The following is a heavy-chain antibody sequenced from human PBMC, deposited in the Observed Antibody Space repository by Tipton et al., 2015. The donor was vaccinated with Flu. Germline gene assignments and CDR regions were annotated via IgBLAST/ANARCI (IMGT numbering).Heavy chain of an antibody. D-gene: IGHD2-15*01. CDR1: GGTFSSYA. Sequence: QLVQSGAEVKKPGSSVKVSCKASGGTFSSYAISWVRQAPGQGLEWMGGIIPIFGTANYAQKFQGRVTITADESTSTAYMELSSLRSEDTAVYYCAGEVVVVVAATVYDYGMDVWGQGTTVTVSS. V-gene: IGHV1-69*01. J-gene: IGHJ6*02. CDR2: IIPIFGTA. CDR3: AGEVVVVVAATVYDYGMDV.